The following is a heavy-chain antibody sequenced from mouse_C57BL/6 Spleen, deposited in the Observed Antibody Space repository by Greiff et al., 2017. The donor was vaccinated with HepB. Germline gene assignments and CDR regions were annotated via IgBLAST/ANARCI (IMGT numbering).Heavy chain of an antibody. CDR3: TAITTVVGFDY. J-gene: IGHJ2*01. D-gene: IGHD1-1*01. V-gene: IGHV6-3*01. Sequence: EVKLVESGGGLVQPGGSMKLSCVASGFTFSNYWMNWVRQSPEKGLEWVAQIRLKSDNYATHYAESVKGRFTISSDDSKSSVYLQMNNLRAEDTGIYYCTAITTVVGFDYWGQGTTLTVSS. CDR1: GFTFSNYW. CDR2: IRLKSDNYAT.